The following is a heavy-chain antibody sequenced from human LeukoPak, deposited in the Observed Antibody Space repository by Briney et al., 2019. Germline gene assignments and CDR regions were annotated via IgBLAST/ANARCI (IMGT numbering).Heavy chain of an antibody. CDR2: ISWNSGSI. D-gene: IGHD3-10*01. CDR3: AKVDMVRGAFDY. Sequence: SGGSLRLSCAASRFTFSTYWMHWVRQAPGKGLEWVSGISWNSGSIGYADSVKGRFTISRDNAKNSLYLQMNSLRAEDTALYYCAKVDMVRGAFDYWGQGTLVTVSS. J-gene: IGHJ4*02. CDR1: RFTFSTYW. V-gene: IGHV3-9*01.